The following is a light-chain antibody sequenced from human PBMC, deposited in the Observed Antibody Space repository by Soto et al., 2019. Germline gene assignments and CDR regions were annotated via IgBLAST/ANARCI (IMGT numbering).Light chain of an antibody. CDR3: QQYGSSPPIT. V-gene: IGKV3-20*01. J-gene: IGKJ5*01. CDR1: QSVSSSY. Sequence: EIVLTQSPGTLSLSPGERATLSCRASQSVSSSYLAWYQQKPGQAPRLLIYGASSRATGIPDRFSGSGSVTDFTLTISRLEPEDFAVDYCQQYGSSPPITFGQGTRLEIK. CDR2: GAS.